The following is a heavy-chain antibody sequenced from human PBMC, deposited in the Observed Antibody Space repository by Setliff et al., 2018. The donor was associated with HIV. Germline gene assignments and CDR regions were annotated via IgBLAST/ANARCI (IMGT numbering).Heavy chain of an antibody. CDR2: AYHRGNT. Sequence: PSETLSLTCAVSGVSTSNNNYWWSWVRQPPGKGLEWIGEAYHRGNTNYNPSLKSRVTMSVDKSLNQVSLKLSSVTAADPAVYYCTRGPLPRADYLGQGTLVTVSS. V-gene: IGHV4-4*02. CDR3: TRGPLPRADY. CDR1: GVSTSNNNYW. J-gene: IGHJ4*02.